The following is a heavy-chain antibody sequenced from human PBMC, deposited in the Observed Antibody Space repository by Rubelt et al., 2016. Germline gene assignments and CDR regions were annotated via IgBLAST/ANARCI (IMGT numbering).Heavy chain of an antibody. CDR1: GFTVSSNY. J-gene: IGHJ6*02. D-gene: IGHD1-7*01. CDR2: IYSGGST. Sequence: VQLVESGGGVVQPGRSLRLSCAASGFTVSSNYMSWVRQAPGKGLEWVTVIYSGGSTYYTDSVKGRFTIARSNSKNTLCLKMSSPGAEDTAVYYCARGRELYYYGMDVWGQGTTVTVSS. V-gene: IGHV3-66*01. CDR3: ARGRELYYYGMDV.